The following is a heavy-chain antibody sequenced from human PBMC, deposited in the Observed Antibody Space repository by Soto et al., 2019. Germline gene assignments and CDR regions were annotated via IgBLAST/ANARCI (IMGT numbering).Heavy chain of an antibody. Sequence: QVQLVQSGAEGKKPGASVKVSCKASGYTFTSYDIHWVRQATGQGLEWMGWMNPNSGNTGYAQKFQGRGTMTSNTAISTAYRELSSLRSEDTAVYYGARDGENETPAAMDVWGQGTTVTVSS. D-gene: IGHD4-17*01. J-gene: IGHJ6*02. CDR3: ARDGENETPAAMDV. V-gene: IGHV1-8*01. CDR1: GYTFTSYD. CDR2: MNPNSGNT.